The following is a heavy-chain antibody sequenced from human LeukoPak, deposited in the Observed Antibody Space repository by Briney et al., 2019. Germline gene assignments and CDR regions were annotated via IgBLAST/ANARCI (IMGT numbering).Heavy chain of an antibody. CDR2: IIPIFGTA. Sequence: ASVKVSCKASGGTFSRYGISWVRQAPGQGLEWMGGIIPIFGTANYAQKFQGRVTITTDEYTRTGYMELSSLRFEDTAVYYWTRVLRFYVVVAAGTAFDIWGQGTMVTVSP. CDR1: GGTFSRYG. D-gene: IGHD2-21*02. J-gene: IGHJ3*02. CDR3: TRVLRFYVVVAAGTAFDI. V-gene: IGHV1-69*05.